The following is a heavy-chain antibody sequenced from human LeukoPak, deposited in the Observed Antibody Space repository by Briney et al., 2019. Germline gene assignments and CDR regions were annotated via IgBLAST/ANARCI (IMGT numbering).Heavy chain of an antibody. CDR3: ARDPDIAAAAYYFDY. Sequence: GGSLRLSCAASGFTFSDYYMSWIRQAAAKGLVWVSYISSSGSTIYYADSVKGRFTISRDNAKNSLYLQMNSLRAEDTAVYYCARDPDIAAAAYYFDYWGQGTLVTVSS. V-gene: IGHV3-11*01. CDR1: GFTFSDYY. D-gene: IGHD6-13*01. CDR2: ISSSGSTI. J-gene: IGHJ4*02.